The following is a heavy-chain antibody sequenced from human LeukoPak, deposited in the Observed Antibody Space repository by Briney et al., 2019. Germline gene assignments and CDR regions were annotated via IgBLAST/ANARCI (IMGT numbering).Heavy chain of an antibody. CDR3: ARAVSSGYYNLYFDY. J-gene: IGHJ4*02. V-gene: IGHV3-7*04. CDR1: GFTFTIFG. CDR2: IKQDGSEK. Sequence: GGSLRLSCAASGFTFTIFGLNWVRQAPGKGLEWVANIKQDGSEKFYVGAVKGRFTISRDNAKNSLYLQMNSLRAEDTAVYFCARAVSSGYYNLYFDYWGQGTLVTVSS. D-gene: IGHD3-3*01.